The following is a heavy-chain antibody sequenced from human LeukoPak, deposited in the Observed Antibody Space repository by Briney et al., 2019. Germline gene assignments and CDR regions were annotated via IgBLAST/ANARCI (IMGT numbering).Heavy chain of an antibody. Sequence: QPGGSLRLSCAASGFTVSSNYMSWIRQAPGKGLEWVSVIYSGGSTYYADSVKGRFTISRDNSKNTLYLQMNSLRAEDTAVYYCATDISSGWHVYYFDYWGQGTLVTVSS. V-gene: IGHV3-66*01. CDR2: IYSGGST. CDR1: GFTVSSNY. D-gene: IGHD6-19*01. CDR3: ATDISSGWHVYYFDY. J-gene: IGHJ4*02.